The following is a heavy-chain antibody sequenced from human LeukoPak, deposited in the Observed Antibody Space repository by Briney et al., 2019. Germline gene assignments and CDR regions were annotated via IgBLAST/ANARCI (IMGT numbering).Heavy chain of an antibody. CDR3: ARHPAQWLLYDY. D-gene: IGHD3-22*01. V-gene: IGHV4-61*02. CDR1: GGSISSSSYY. Sequence: SETLSLTCTVSGGSISSSSYYWSWIRQPAGKGLEWIGRIYTSGSTNYNPSLKSRVTMSVDTSKNQFSLKLSSVTAADTAVYYCARHPAQWLLYDYWGQGTLVTVSS. J-gene: IGHJ4*02. CDR2: IYTSGST.